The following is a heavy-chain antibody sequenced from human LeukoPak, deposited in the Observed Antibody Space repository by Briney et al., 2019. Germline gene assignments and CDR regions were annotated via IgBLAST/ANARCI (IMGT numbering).Heavy chain of an antibody. V-gene: IGHV3-74*01. CDR1: EFAFSTYW. CDR2: ITLDGTT. J-gene: IGHJ6*02. CDR3: ARDKTYTMDV. Sequence: GGSLRLSCTASEFAFSTYWMHWVRQAPGKGLVWVSLITLDGTTNYADSVKGRFTISRDNAKNMLYLQMNSLRAEDTAIYYCARDKTYTMDVWGQGTTVTVSS.